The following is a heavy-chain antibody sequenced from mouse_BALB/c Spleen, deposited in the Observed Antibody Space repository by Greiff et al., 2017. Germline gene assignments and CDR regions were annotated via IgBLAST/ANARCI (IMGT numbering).Heavy chain of an antibody. J-gene: IGHJ2*01. Sequence: VQLQQSGPELVKPGASVKVSCKASGYSFTDYNMYWVKQSHGKSLEWIGYIGPYNGGTSYNQKFKGKATLTVDKSSSTSFMDLNSLTSEDSAVYSCARPPVMITTVDSWGEGTTLTVSS. D-gene: IGHD2-4*01. V-gene: IGHV1S135*01. CDR1: GYSFTDYN. CDR2: IGPYNGGT. CDR3: ARPPVMITTVDS.